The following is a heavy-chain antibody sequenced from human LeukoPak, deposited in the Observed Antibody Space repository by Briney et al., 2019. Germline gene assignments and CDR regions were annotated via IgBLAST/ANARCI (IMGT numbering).Heavy chain of an antibody. Sequence: PSETLSLTCAVYGGSFSGYYWSWIRQPPGKGLEWIGEINHSGSTNYNPSLKSRVTISVDTSKNQFSLKLSSVTAADTAVYYCARDHPGGTAGGAFDIWGQGTMVTVSS. CDR2: INHSGST. CDR3: ARDHPGGTAGGAFDI. J-gene: IGHJ3*02. CDR1: GGSFSGYY. D-gene: IGHD6-13*01. V-gene: IGHV4-34*01.